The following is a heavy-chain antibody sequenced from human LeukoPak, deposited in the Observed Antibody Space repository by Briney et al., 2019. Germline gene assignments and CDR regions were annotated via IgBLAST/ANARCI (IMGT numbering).Heavy chain of an antibody. J-gene: IGHJ5*02. V-gene: IGHV4-34*01. CDR3: ARHGLLWFGELFSRWFDP. CDR1: GGSFSGYY. Sequence: SETLSLTCAVYGGSFSGYYWSWIRQPPGKGLEWIGEINHSGSTNYNPSLKSRVTISVDTSKNQFSLKLSSVTAADTAVYYCARHGLLWFGELFSRWFDPWGQGTLVTVSS. CDR2: INHSGST. D-gene: IGHD3-10*01.